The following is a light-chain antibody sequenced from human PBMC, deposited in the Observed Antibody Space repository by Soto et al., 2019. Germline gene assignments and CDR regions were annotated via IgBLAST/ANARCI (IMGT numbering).Light chain of an antibody. CDR1: QGISSY. V-gene: IGKV1-8*01. CDR2: AAS. J-gene: IGKJ1*01. Sequence: IRMPPSPSSISAATWYISPITFRASQGISSYLAWYQQKPGKAPKLLIYAASTLQSGVPSRFSGSGSGTDFTLTISCLQSEDFATYYCQQYYSYPPKFGQGTTVDI. CDR3: QQYYSYPPK.